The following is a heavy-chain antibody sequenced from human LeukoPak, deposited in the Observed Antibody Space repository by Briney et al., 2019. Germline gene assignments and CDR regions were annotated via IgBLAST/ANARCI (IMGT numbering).Heavy chain of an antibody. J-gene: IGHJ4*02. Sequence: PSETLSLTCTVSGGSISSGNYYWGWIRQPPGKGLEWIGSIYYSGSTYYNPSLKSRVTISVDTSKNQFSLKLSSVTAADTAVYYCARHPHRNWNQRFDCWGQGTLVTVSS. CDR3: ARHPHRNWNQRFDC. V-gene: IGHV4-39*01. D-gene: IGHD1-20*01. CDR2: IYYSGST. CDR1: GGSISSGNYY.